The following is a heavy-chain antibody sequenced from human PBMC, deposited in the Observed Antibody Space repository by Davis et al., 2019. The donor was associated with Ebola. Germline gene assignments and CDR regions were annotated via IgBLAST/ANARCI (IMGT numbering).Heavy chain of an antibody. CDR1: EYTFTGHY. D-gene: IGHD5-12*01. J-gene: IGHJ6*04. Sequence: AASVKVSCKASEYTFTGHYIHWVRQAPGQGLEWMGRINPNTGGTNYAQKFQGRVTMTRDTSINTAYMELSRLRSDDTAVYYCARGSPSGYGPLFYYYYYGMDVWGKGTTVTVSS. CDR3: ARGSPSGYGPLFYYYYYGMDV. V-gene: IGHV1-2*06. CDR2: INPNTGGT.